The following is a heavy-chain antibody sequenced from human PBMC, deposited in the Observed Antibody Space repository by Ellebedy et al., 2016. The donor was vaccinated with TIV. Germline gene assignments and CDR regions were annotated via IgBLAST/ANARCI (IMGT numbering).Heavy chain of an antibody. CDR3: ARRDTAMGHDAFDI. D-gene: IGHD5-18*01. V-gene: IGHV4-39*07. CDR2: IYYSGST. J-gene: IGHJ3*02. Sequence: MPSETLSLTCTVSGGSISSSSYYWGWIRQPPGKGLEWIGSIYYSGSTYYNPSLKRRVTISVDTSKNQFSLKLSSVTAADTAVYYCARRDTAMGHDAFDIWGQGTMVTVSS. CDR1: GGSISSSSYY.